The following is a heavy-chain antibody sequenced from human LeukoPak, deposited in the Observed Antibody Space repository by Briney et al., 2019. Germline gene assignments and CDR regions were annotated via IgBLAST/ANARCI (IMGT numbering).Heavy chain of an antibody. D-gene: IGHD5-12*01. Sequence: GGSLRLSCAASGFTFSSYAMSWVRQAPGKGLEWVSAISGSGGTTYYADSVKGRFAISRDNSKNTLYLQMNSLRAEDTAVYYCAKGSGYEKWFDPWGQGTLVTVSS. CDR1: GFTFSSYA. V-gene: IGHV3-23*01. J-gene: IGHJ5*02. CDR2: ISGSGGTT. CDR3: AKGSGYEKWFDP.